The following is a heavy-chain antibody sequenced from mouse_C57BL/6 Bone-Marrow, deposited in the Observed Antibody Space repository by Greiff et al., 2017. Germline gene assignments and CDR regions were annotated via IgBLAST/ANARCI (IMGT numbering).Heavy chain of an antibody. CDR1: GFTIKDDY. CDR2: IDPENGDT. V-gene: IGHV14-4*01. D-gene: IGHD1-1*01. Sequence: EVQLQQSGAELVRPGASVKLSCTASGFTIKDDYMHWVKQRPEQGLEWIGWIDPENGDTEYASKFQGKATITADTSSNTAYLQLSSLTSEDTAVYCCATNYYGSSYGVYWGQGTTLTVSS. CDR3: ATNYYGSSYGVY. J-gene: IGHJ2*01.